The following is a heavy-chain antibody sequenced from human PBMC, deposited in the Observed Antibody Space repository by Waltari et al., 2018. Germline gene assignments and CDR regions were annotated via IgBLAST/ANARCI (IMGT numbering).Heavy chain of an antibody. D-gene: IGHD4-17*01. CDR3: ARDHGDYGMDV. V-gene: IGHV3-13*01. Sequence: EVQLVESGGGLVQPGGSLRLSCAASGFTFSSYDMHRVRQATGKGLEWVSAIGTAGDTYYPGSVKGRFTISRENAKNSLYLQMNSLRAGDTAVYYCARDHGDYGMDVWGQGTTVTVSS. CDR2: IGTAGDT. J-gene: IGHJ6*02. CDR1: GFTFSSYD.